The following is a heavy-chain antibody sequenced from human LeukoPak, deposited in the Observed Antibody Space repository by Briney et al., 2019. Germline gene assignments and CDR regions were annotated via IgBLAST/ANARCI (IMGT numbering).Heavy chain of an antibody. Sequence: PSETLSLTCTVSGGSISSYYWSWIRQPPGKGLEWIGYIYYSGSTNYNPSLKSRVTISVDTSKNQFSLKLSSVTAADTAEYYCARDNFRFWSGYTGFWFDPWGQGTLVTVSS. CDR3: ARDNFRFWSGYTGFWFDP. D-gene: IGHD3-3*01. V-gene: IGHV4-59*01. CDR1: GGSISSYY. J-gene: IGHJ5*02. CDR2: IYYSGST.